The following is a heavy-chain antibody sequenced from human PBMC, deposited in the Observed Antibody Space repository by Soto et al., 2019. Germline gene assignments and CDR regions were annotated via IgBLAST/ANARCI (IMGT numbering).Heavy chain of an antibody. J-gene: IGHJ5*02. D-gene: IGHD3-10*02. CDR3: ARMFDNYVNGNWFDP. Sequence: QVQLQESGPGLVKPSETLSLTCTVSDGSIGSDYWSWIRQPPGKGLEWLGNIDYIGNTNYNPSLKSRVTMSIDTSKNRFSLKLASLTTADTAVYYCARMFDNYVNGNWFDPWGQGTLVTVSS. V-gene: IGHV4-59*01. CDR2: IDYIGNT. CDR1: DGSIGSDY.